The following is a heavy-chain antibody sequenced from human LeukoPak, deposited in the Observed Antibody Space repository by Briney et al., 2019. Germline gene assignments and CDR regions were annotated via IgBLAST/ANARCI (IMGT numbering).Heavy chain of an antibody. CDR3: ASNNGIFPY. CDR1: GIRFSDYW. CDR2: IKGDGSDK. J-gene: IGHJ4*02. Sequence: GESLRLSCAASGIRFSDYWMNWVRQAPGKGLEWVANIKGDGSDKYYVDSMKGRFTISRDNTKNSLYLQMNSLRVEDTAVYYCASNNGIFPYWGRGTLVTVSS. D-gene: IGHD3-3*02. V-gene: IGHV3-7*01.